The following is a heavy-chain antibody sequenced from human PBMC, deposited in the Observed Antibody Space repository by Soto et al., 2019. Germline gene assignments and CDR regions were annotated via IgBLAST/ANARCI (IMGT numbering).Heavy chain of an antibody. D-gene: IGHD3-10*01. CDR3: AGTGVRGVIMD. Sequence: SETLSLTCAVSGGSISSGNWWTWVRQPPGKGLEWIGEIHHTGSTNHNPSLKSRVTISVDKSKNQFSLNLSSVTAADTAVYYCAGTGVRGVIMDWGQGPLVTVSS. CDR2: IHHTGST. CDR1: GGSISSGNW. V-gene: IGHV4-4*02. J-gene: IGHJ4*02.